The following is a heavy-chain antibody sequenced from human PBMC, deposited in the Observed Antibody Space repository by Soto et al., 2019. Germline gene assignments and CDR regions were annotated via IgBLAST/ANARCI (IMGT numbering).Heavy chain of an antibody. V-gene: IGHV3-21*01. J-gene: IGHJ6*02. Sequence: PGGSLRLSCVASGFDLTSSRMNWVRQAPGKGLEWVASISGSGKDTFYRHSVKGRFAISRDSAGTSLFLRMDSVKVEDTAVYHCARVHLVAGSAVYCGMEVWGPGTAVSVSS. D-gene: IGHD3-10*01. CDR2: ISGSGKDT. CDR1: GFDLTSSR. CDR3: ARVHLVAGSAVYCGMEV.